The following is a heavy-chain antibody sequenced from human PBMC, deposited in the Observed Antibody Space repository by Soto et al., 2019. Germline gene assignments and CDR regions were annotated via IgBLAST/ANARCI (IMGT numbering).Heavy chain of an antibody. CDR1: GYTFPSYY. CDR3: ARGGDTGMDV. CDR2: INPSGGST. V-gene: IGHV1-46*01. Sequence: ASVKASCKASGYTFPSYYMYWLRQAPGQGLEWMGIINPSGGSTSYAQKFQGRVTMTRDTSTSTVYMELSSLRSEDTAVYYCARGGDTGMDVWGQGTTVTVSS. J-gene: IGHJ6*02. D-gene: IGHD3-16*01.